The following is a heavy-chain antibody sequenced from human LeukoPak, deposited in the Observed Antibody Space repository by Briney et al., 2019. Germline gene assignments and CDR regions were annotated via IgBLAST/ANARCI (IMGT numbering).Heavy chain of an antibody. CDR3: AKDREKYYDFWSGYAAAGWYFDL. V-gene: IGHV3-23*01. Sequence: PGGSLRLSCAASGFTFSSYAMSWVRQAPGKGLEGVSAISGSGGSTYYADSVKGRFTISRDNSKNTLYLQMNSLRAEDTAVYYCAKDREKYYDFWSGYAAAGWYFDLWGRGTLVTVSS. CDR1: GFTFSSYA. CDR2: ISGSGGST. J-gene: IGHJ2*01. D-gene: IGHD3-3*01.